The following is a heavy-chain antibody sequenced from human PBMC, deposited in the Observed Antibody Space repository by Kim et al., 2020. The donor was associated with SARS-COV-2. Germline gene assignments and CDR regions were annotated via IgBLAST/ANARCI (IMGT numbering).Heavy chain of an antibody. Sequence: TKDSQSCQGRVTITRDTSASTAYMELSSLRSEDTAVYYCARGRSSYGMDVWGQGTTVTVSS. D-gene: IGHD6-13*01. CDR2: T. J-gene: IGHJ6*02. CDR3: ARGRSSYGMDV. V-gene: IGHV1-3*01.